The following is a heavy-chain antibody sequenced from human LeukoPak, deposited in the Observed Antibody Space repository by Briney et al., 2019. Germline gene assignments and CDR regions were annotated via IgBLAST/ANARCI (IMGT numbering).Heavy chain of an antibody. Sequence: GGSLRLSCAASGFTFSRYWMSWVRQLPRKGLEWVANIKEDGSEQYYVDSLKGRFTISRDNAKNSLYLQMNSLRPEDTALYYCVKDRGLRNQWLQVTYDSWGQGTLVTVSS. V-gene: IGHV3-7*03. CDR3: VKDRGLRNQWLQVTYDS. CDR1: GFTFSRYW. D-gene: IGHD5-24*01. CDR2: IKEDGSEQ. J-gene: IGHJ4*02.